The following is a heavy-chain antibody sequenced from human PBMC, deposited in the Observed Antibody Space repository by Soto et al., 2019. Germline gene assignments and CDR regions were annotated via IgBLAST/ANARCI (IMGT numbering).Heavy chain of an antibody. CDR3: AKPPTVTNYYYYYYYMDV. J-gene: IGHJ6*03. D-gene: IGHD5-18*01. V-gene: IGHV3-23*01. CDR1: GFTFSSYA. CDR2: ISGSGGGT. Sequence: GGSLRLSCAASGFTFSSYAMSWVRQAPGKGLEWVSAISGSGGGTYYADSVKGRFTISRDNSKNTLYLQMNSLRAEDTAVYYCAKPPTVTNYYYYYYYMDVWGKGTTVTVSS.